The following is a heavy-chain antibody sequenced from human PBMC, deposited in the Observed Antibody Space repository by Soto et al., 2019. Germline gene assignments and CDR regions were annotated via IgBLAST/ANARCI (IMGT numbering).Heavy chain of an antibody. J-gene: IGHJ4*02. CDR3: ATPITIFGVASDFHY. Sequence: GSLRLSCAASGFTFSSYAMSWVRQAPGKGLEWVSAISGSGGSTYYADSVKGRLTISRDNSKNTLYLQMNSLRAEDTAVYYCATPITIFGVASDFHYWGQGTLVTVSS. CDR2: ISGSGGST. V-gene: IGHV3-23*01. D-gene: IGHD3-3*01. CDR1: GFTFSSYA.